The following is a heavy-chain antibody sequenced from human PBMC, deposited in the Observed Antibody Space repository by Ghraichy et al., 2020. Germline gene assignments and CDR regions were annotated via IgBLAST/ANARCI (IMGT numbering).Heavy chain of an antibody. CDR1: GGPFNGHY. CDR3: ARGLRVVDLTDSSSWFDH. J-gene: IGHJ5*02. V-gene: IGHV4-34*01. D-gene: IGHD2-21*01. CDR2: INHSGSA. Sequence: SETLSLTCAVYGGPFNGHYWTWIRQLPGKGLEWIGEINHSGSATYKPSLRGRVTMSVDTSKNQFSLKLNSLTAADTAVYFCARGLRVVDLTDSSSWFDHWGQGTPVTVSS.